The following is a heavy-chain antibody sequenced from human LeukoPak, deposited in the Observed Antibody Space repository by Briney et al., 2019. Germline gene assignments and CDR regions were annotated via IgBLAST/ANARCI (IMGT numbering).Heavy chain of an antibody. D-gene: IGHD4-17*01. V-gene: IGHV4-59*01. J-gene: IGHJ3*02. Sequence: SETLSLTCTVSGGYISSYYWSWIRQPPGKGLEWIGYIYYSGSTNYNPSHKSRVTISVDTSKNQFSLKLSSVTAADTAVYCCARIEHYGDYLFDIWGQGTMVTVSS. CDR2: IYYSGST. CDR1: GGYISSYY. CDR3: ARIEHYGDYLFDI.